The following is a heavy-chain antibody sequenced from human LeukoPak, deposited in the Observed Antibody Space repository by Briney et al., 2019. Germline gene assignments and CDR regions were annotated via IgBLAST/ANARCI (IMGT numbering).Heavy chain of an antibody. Sequence: SVKVSCKASGGTFSSYANSWVRQAPGQGLEWMGGIIPIFGTANYAQKFQGRVTITTDESTSTAYMELSSLRSEDTAVYYCARDHQGVAARPNYYYYMDVWGKGTTVTVSS. V-gene: IGHV1-69*05. D-gene: IGHD6-6*01. CDR1: GGTFSSYA. CDR3: ARDHQGVAARPNYYYYMDV. CDR2: IIPIFGTA. J-gene: IGHJ6*03.